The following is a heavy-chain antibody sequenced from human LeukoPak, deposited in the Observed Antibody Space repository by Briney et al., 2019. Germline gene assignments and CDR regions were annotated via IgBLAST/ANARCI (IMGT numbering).Heavy chain of an antibody. CDR1: GYSFTSYG. J-gene: IGHJ4*02. Sequence: PGESLKISRKGSGYSFTSYGISWVRQAPGQGLEWMGWISAYNGNTNYAQKLQGRVTMTTDTSTSTAYMELRSLRSDDTAVYYCATDYVWGSYRPTEYWGQGTLVTVSS. V-gene: IGHV1-18*01. CDR3: ATDYVWGSYRPTEY. D-gene: IGHD3-16*02. CDR2: ISAYNGNT.